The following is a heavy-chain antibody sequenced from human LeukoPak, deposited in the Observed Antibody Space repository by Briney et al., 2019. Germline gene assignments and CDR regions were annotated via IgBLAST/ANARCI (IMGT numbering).Heavy chain of an antibody. J-gene: IGHJ4*02. D-gene: IGHD5-18*01. CDR1: GFTFSSYA. CDR3: AKGIGRNSYGYPYFDY. V-gene: IGHV3-23*01. Sequence: GGSLRLSCAASGFTFSSYAMSWVRQAPGKGLEWVSAISGSGGSTYYADSVKGRFTISRDNSKNTLYLQMNSLRAEDTAVYYCAKGIGRNSYGYPYFDYWGQGTLVTVSS. CDR2: ISGSGGST.